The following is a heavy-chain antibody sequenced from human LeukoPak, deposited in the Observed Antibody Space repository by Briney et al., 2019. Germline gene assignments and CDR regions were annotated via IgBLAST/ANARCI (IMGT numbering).Heavy chain of an antibody. V-gene: IGHV1-2*02. CDR3: ARVYHPITMIIVVIFDY. CDR1: GYTFTGYY. Sequence: ASVKVSCKASGYTFTGYYMHWVRQAPGQGLEWMGWINPNSGGTNYAQKLQGRVTMTRDASISTAYMELSRLRPDDTAVYYCARVYHPITMIIVVIFDYWGQGTLVTVSS. CDR2: INPNSGGT. D-gene: IGHD3-22*01. J-gene: IGHJ4*02.